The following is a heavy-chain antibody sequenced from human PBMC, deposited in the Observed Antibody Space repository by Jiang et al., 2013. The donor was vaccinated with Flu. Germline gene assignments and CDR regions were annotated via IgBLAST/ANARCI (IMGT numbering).Heavy chain of an antibody. CDR2: LTSSSGYI. V-gene: IGHV3-21*01. D-gene: IGHD1-1*01. CDR1: GFTFSIYT. J-gene: IGHJ3*02. Sequence: VQLVESGGGLVNPGGSLRLSCAASGFTFSIYTMTWVRQAPGKGLEWVSSLTSSSGYIVYADSVKGRFTISRDNARQELYLHMNSLRVEDTAVYFCARDCSGDNCNPEDAFHIWGQGTMVTVSS. CDR3: ARDCSGDNCNPEDAFHI.